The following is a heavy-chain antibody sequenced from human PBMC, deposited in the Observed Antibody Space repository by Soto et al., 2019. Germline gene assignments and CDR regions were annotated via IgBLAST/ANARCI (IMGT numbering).Heavy chain of an antibody. J-gene: IGHJ3*02. CDR1: GGSISSGGYY. V-gene: IGHV4-31*03. Sequence: QVQLQESGPGLVKPSQTLSLTCTVSGGSISSGGYYWSWIRQHPGKGLEWIEYISYCGSTYYNSSLKSRVTISVDTSKNQFSLKLTSVTAADTAVYYCAREGAGPKGSSSWPDDAFDIWGQGTMVTVSS. CDR3: AREGAGPKGSSSWPDDAFDI. D-gene: IGHD6-13*01. CDR2: ISYCGST.